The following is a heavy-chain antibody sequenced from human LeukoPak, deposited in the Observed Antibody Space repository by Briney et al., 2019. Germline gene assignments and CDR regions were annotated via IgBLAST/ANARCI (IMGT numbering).Heavy chain of an antibody. Sequence: GGSLRLSCAASGFTFSSYAMSWVRQAPGKGLEWVSAISGSGGSTYYADSVKGRFTISRDNAKNSLYLQMNSLRAEDTAVYYCARGGSYYENWFDPWGQGTLVTVSS. D-gene: IGHD3-10*01. V-gene: IGHV3-23*01. CDR1: GFTFSSYA. J-gene: IGHJ5*02. CDR2: ISGSGGST. CDR3: ARGGSYYENWFDP.